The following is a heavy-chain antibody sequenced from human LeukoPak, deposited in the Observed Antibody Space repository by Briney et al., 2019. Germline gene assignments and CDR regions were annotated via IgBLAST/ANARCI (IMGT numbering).Heavy chain of an antibody. D-gene: IGHD3-3*01. J-gene: IGHJ4*02. CDR2: VSNDRREK. V-gene: IGHV3-30*03. CDR3: ARDGTFGAATYYFDY. CDR1: GVTFSNYC. Sequence: GGSLRLSCAASGVTFSNYCMHWVRQAPGKGLEWVWVVSNDRREKRYADSVRGRFTISRDNSENTLYLQMNSMRSEDTAVYYCARDGTFGAATYYFDYWGQGTLVTVSS.